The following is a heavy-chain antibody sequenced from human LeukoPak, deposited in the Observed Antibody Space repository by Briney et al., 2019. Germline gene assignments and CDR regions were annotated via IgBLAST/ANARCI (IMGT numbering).Heavy chain of an antibody. CDR3: ARDILPPGRAFDI. CDR1: GFTFSRYW. V-gene: IGHV3-7*01. CDR2: INQDGSEK. Sequence: GGSLRLSCAASGFTFSRYWMTWVRQAPGRGLEWVANINQDGSEKYYVDSVKGRFAVSRDNAKNSLYLQMSSLRAEDTAVYYCARDILPPGRAFDIWGPGTMVTVSS. J-gene: IGHJ3*02. D-gene: IGHD1-1*01.